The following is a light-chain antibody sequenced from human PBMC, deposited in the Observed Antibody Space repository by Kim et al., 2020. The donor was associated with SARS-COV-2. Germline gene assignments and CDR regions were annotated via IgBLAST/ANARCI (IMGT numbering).Light chain of an antibody. J-gene: IGKJ5*01. CDR2: GAS. CDR3: LQHNTNPIT. Sequence: ASVGDSVTITCRPSQDIINDLGWYQQNPGRAPKHLIYGASSLQSGVPSRFSGSGSGTEFTLTISSLQPEDDSTYFCLQHNTNPITFGQGTRLEIK. V-gene: IGKV1-17*01. CDR1: QDIIND.